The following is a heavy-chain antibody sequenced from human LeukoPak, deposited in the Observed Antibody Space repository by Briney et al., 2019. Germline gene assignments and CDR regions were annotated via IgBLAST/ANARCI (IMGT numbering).Heavy chain of an antibody. J-gene: IGHJ4*02. CDR1: GFTFSSYW. V-gene: IGHV3-7*01. CDR2: IKQDGSEK. D-gene: IGHD3-10*01. CDR3: ARDKLYYYGSGSYPDY. Sequence: GGSLRLSCAASGFTFSSYWMSWVRQTPGKGLEWVANIKQDGSEKYYVDSVKGRFTISRDNAKNSLYLQMNSLRAEDTAVYYCARDKLYYYGSGSYPDYWGQGTVVTVSS.